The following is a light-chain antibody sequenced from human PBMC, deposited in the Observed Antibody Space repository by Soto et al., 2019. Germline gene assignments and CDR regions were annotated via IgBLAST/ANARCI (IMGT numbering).Light chain of an antibody. J-gene: IGKJ1*01. CDR3: QQTNSFPRT. CDR1: QGISNW. V-gene: IGKV1-12*01. Sequence: DIQMTQSPSSVSASVGDGVTITCRASQGISNWLVWYQQKPGRAPKLLIHTTASLESGVPSRFSGSGYGTDFTLTISSLQPEDFATYYCQQTNSFPRTFGQGTKVEIK. CDR2: TTA.